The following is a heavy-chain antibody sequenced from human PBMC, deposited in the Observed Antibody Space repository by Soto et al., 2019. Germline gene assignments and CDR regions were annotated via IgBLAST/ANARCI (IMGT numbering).Heavy chain of an antibody. CDR1: GFTFRTYG. J-gene: IGHJ6*02. CDR3: ARNLADTATNYAMDV. V-gene: IGHV3-23*01. Sequence: PGGSLRLSCAASGFTFRTYGVSWVRQARGKGLEWVSSISGSGYNTFYADSVKGRFTISRDNSKNTLYLHMNSLRAGDTAVYYCARNLADTATNYAMDVWGQGTTVTVSS. CDR2: ISGSGYNT. D-gene: IGHD2-15*01.